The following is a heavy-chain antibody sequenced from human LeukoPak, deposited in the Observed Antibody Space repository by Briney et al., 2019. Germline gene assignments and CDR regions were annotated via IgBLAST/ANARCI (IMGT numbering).Heavy chain of an antibody. CDR2: IVVGSGTT. CDR3: AAGRYDFWSGYHYGMDV. Sequence: TSVKVSCKASGFTFTSSAMQWVRQARGQRLAWIAWIVVGSGTTNYAQKFQERVTINRDMSTSTAYMELSSLRPEDTAVYYSAAGRYDFWSGYHYGMDVWGQGTTVTVSS. J-gene: IGHJ6*02. CDR1: GFTFTSSA. D-gene: IGHD3-3*01. V-gene: IGHV1-58*02.